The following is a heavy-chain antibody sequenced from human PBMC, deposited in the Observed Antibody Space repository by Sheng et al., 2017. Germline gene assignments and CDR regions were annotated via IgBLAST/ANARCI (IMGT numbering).Heavy chain of an antibody. V-gene: IGHV4-34*01. CDR2: INHSGST. Sequence: QVQLQQWGAGLLKPSETLSLTCAVYGGSFSGYYWSWIRQPPGKGLEWIGEINHSGSTNYNPSLKSRVTISVDTSKNQFSLKLSSVTAADTAVYYCARGRWELLPQTPYFDYWGQGNPWSPSPQ. D-gene: IGHD1-26*01. J-gene: IGHJ4*02. CDR1: GGSFSGYY. CDR3: ARGRWELLPQTPYFDY.